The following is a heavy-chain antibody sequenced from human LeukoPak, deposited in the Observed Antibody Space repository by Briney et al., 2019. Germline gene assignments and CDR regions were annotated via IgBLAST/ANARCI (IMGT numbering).Heavy chain of an antibody. D-gene: IGHD1-26*01. CDR1: GFTFSIYN. V-gene: IGHV3-21*04. J-gene: IGHJ4*02. CDR3: AKDGGSGSYDY. CDR2: IGSSHSHI. Sequence: GGSLRLTCAASGFTFSIYNMNWFRQAPGKGLEWVSSIGSSHSHIYYADSVKGRVTVSRDSAENSLYLQMNSLRAEDTAVYYCAKDGGSGSYDYWGQGTLVTVSS.